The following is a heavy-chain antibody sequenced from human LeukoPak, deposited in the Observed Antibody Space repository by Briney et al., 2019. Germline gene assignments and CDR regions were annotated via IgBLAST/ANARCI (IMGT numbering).Heavy chain of an antibody. D-gene: IGHD5-24*01. Sequence: GGSLRLSCAVSGFTFSSYAMHWVRQAPGKGLEWVAVISYDGSNKYYADSVKGRFTISRDNSKNTLYLQMNSLRAEDTAVYYCAREPMADYYYYGMDVWGQGTTVTVSS. CDR1: GFTFSSYA. CDR3: AREPMADYYYYGMDV. V-gene: IGHV3-30-3*01. J-gene: IGHJ6*02. CDR2: ISYDGSNK.